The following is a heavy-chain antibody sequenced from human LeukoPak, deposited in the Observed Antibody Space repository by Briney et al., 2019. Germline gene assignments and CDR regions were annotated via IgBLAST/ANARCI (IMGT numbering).Heavy chain of an antibody. CDR1: GGSISSYY. V-gene: IGHV4-59*08. J-gene: IGHJ4*02. CDR3: ARHERLDTAMAHYFDY. D-gene: IGHD5-18*01. CDR2: IYYSGST. Sequence: SEILSLTCTVSGGSISSYYWSWIRQPPGKGLEWIGYIYYSGSTNYNPSLKSRVTISVDTSKNQFSLKLSSVTAADTAVYYCARHERLDTAMAHYFDYWGQGTLVTVSS.